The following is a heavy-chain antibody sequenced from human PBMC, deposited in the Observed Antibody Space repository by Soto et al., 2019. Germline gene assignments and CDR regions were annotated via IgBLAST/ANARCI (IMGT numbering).Heavy chain of an antibody. J-gene: IGHJ3*02. Sequence: PGGSLRLSCGASGFTFSNYYMSWIRQAPGKGLEWVSAISGSGGSTYYADSVKGRFTISRDNSKNTLYLQMNSLRAEDTAVYYCAKRIGVITTGAFDIWGQGTMVTVSS. V-gene: IGHV3-23*01. CDR2: ISGSGGST. CDR1: GFTFSNYY. CDR3: AKRIGVITTGAFDI. D-gene: IGHD3-22*01.